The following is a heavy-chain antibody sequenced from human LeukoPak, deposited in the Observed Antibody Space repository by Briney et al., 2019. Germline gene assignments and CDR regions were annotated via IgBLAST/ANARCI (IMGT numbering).Heavy chain of an antibody. J-gene: IGHJ4*02. D-gene: IGHD3-10*01. Sequence: PGGSLRLSCAASGFTVSSNDMTWVRQTPGKGLEWVSIIHSGGNTYYADSVKGRFTISRDDSKNTLYLQMNSLRAEDTAVFYCARDRPGDGYFDYWGQGTLVTVSS. CDR2: IHSGGNT. CDR1: GFTVSSND. V-gene: IGHV3-66*01. CDR3: ARDRPGDGYFDY.